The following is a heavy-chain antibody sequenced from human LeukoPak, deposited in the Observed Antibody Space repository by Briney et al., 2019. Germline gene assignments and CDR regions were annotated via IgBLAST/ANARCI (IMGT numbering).Heavy chain of an antibody. CDR1: GDSLRSYF. CDR3: ARVVILEWSAMNRDFYYMDV. V-gene: IGHV4-59*01. CDR2: VYYTGTT. J-gene: IGHJ6*03. Sequence: SETLSLTCTVSGDSLRSYFWSWFRQPPGKGLEWLGYVYYTGTTNHNPSLKSRVTISVDTSKNQFSLKLSSVTAADTAVYHCARVVILEWSAMNRDFYYMDVWDKGATVTVSS. D-gene: IGHD3-3*01.